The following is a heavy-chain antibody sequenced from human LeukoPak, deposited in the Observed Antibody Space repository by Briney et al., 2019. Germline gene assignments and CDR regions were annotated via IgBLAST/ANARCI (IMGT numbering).Heavy chain of an antibody. CDR1: GGSISSSY. V-gene: IGHV4-4*07. D-gene: IGHD6-13*01. CDR2: IYTSGST. Sequence: PSETLSLTRTVSGGSISSSYWSWIRQPAGKGLEWIGRIYTSGSTNYNPSLKSRVTMSVDTSKNQFSLGLSSVTAADTAVYYCARLGYSSSWYVGDWFDPWGQGTLVTVSS. J-gene: IGHJ5*02. CDR3: ARLGYSSSWYVGDWFDP.